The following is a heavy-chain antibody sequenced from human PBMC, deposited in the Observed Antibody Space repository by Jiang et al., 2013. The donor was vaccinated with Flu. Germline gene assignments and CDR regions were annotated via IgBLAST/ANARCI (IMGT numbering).Heavy chain of an antibody. D-gene: IGHD3-22*01. Sequence: ETLSLTCAVYGGSFSGYYWSWIRQPPGKGLEWIGYIYYSGSTNYNPSLKSRVTISVDTSKNQFSLKLSSVTAADTAVYYCARDGVSSGYYNFDYWGQGTLVTVSS. CDR3: ARDGVSSGYYNFDY. CDR2: IYYSGST. CDR1: GGSFSGYY. J-gene: IGHJ4*02. V-gene: IGHV4-59*01.